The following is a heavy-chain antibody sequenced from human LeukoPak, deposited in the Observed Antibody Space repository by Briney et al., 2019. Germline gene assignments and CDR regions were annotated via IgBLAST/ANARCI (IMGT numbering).Heavy chain of an antibody. CDR3: ARHFAYSSSSYFDY. D-gene: IGHD6-6*01. V-gene: IGHV4-61*05. CDR1: GGSISSSSYY. Sequence: SETLSLTCTVSGGSISSSSYYWGWIRQPPGKGLEWIGYVYYTGSTNYNPSLKSRVTMFEDKSKNQLSLRLYSVTVADTAVYYCARHFAYSSSSYFDYWGQGSPVTVSS. CDR2: VYYTGST. J-gene: IGHJ4*02.